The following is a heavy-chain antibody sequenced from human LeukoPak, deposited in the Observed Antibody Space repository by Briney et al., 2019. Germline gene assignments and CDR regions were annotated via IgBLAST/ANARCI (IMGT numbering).Heavy chain of an antibody. D-gene: IGHD3-16*01. CDR2: IRYDGSNK. Sequence: GGSLRLSCAASGFTFSNYGMHWVRQAPGKGLKWVAFIRYDGSNKYYADSVKGRFTNSRDNSKNTLHLQMNSLRAEDTAIYYCAKDKIWGEYYFDFWGQGTLVTVSS. CDR3: AKDKIWGEYYFDF. V-gene: IGHV3-30*02. CDR1: GFTFSNYG. J-gene: IGHJ4*02.